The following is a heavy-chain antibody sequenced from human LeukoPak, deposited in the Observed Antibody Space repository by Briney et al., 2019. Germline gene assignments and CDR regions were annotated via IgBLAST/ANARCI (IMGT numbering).Heavy chain of an antibody. CDR3: ARAPFTMVRGVIITEDNWFDP. Sequence: ASVKVSCKASGYTFTSYDINWVRQATGQGLEWMGWMNPNSGNTGYAQKCQGRVTMTRNTSISTAYMELSSLRSEDTAVYYCARAPFTMVRGVIITEDNWFDPWSQGTLVTVSS. CDR2: MNPNSGNT. J-gene: IGHJ5*02. V-gene: IGHV1-8*01. CDR1: GYTFTSYD. D-gene: IGHD3-10*01.